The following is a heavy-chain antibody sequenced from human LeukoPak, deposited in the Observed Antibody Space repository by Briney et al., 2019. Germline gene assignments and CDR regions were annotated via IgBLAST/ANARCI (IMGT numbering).Heavy chain of an antibody. CDR1: GFTFSSYA. Sequence: PGGSLRLSCAASGFTFSSYAMHWVRQAPGKGLEWVAIIWSDGNNKYYSDSVKGRFTISRDNPKNMLYLQMNSLRDDDTAVYYCAKECGGGCRSDYWGQGTLVTVSS. D-gene: IGHD2-15*01. J-gene: IGHJ4*02. V-gene: IGHV3-30*02. CDR3: AKECGGGCRSDY. CDR2: IWSDGNNK.